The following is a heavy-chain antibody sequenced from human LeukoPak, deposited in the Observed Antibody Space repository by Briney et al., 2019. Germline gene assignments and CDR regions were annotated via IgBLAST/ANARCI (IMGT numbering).Heavy chain of an antibody. J-gene: IGHJ4*02. D-gene: IGHD3-22*01. CDR3: ESLRYYYDSSGYLD. V-gene: IGHV3-48*03. CDR1: GFTFSSYE. CDR2: ISSSGSTI. Sequence: GGSLRLSCAASGFTFSSYEMNWVRQAPGKGLEWVSYISSSGSTIYYADSVKGRFTISRDNAKNSLYLQMNSLKAEDTAVYYCESLRYYYDSSGYLDWGQGTLVTVSS.